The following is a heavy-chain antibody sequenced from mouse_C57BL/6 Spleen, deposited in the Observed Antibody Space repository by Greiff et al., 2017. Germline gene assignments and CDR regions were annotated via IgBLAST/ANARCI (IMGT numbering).Heavy chain of an antibody. CDR3: ARREYYYDSRPGYFYV. CDR1: GYTFTDYY. D-gene: IGHD1-1*01. J-gene: IGHJ1*03. V-gene: IGHV1-19*01. CDR2: INPYNGGT. Sequence: EVQLQESGPVLVKPGASVKMSCKASGYTFTDYYMNWVKKSHGKSLEWIGVINPYNGGTSYNQKFKGKATLTVDKSSSTAYMELNSLTSEDSAVYYCARREYYYDSRPGYFYVWGTGTTVTVSS.